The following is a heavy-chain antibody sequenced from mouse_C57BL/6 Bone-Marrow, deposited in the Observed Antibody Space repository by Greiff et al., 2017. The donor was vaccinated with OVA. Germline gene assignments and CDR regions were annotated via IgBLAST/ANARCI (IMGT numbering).Heavy chain of an antibody. CDR3: ARRGSKTLYYYAMDY. CDR2: ILPGSGST. V-gene: IGHV1-9*01. J-gene: IGHJ4*01. D-gene: IGHD2-3*01. Sequence: QVQLQQPGAELVKPGASVKLSCKATGYTFTGYWIEWVKQRPGHGLEWIGEILPGSGSTNYNEKFKGKATFTADTSSNTAYMQLSSLTTEDSAIYYCARRGSKTLYYYAMDYWGQGTSVTVSS. CDR1: GYTFTGYW.